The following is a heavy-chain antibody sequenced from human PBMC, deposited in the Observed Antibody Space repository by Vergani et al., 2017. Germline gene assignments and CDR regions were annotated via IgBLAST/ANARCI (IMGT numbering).Heavy chain of an antibody. J-gene: IGHJ4*02. CDR2: TRDDGIVE. D-gene: IGHD2-15*01. CDR3: ATAGEAYCRDGSCYDFFEY. Sequence: QVQLVESGGGVVQPGGSLRLSCAASGFTFTNYGMHWVRQAPGKGLEWVAFTRDDGIVEYYGDSVRGRFTISKDNSKNTLYLQMNRLRPEDTAVYYCATAGEAYCRDGSCYDFFEYWGQGTLVTVAS. CDR1: GFTFTNYG. V-gene: IGHV3-30*02.